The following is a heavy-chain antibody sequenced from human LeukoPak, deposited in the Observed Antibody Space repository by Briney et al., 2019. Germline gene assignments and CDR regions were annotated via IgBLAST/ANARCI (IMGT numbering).Heavy chain of an antibody. CDR2: IWYDGSNK. V-gene: IGHV3-33*06. CDR1: GFTFSSYG. J-gene: IGHJ3*02. Sequence: GGSLRLSCAASGFTFSSYGMHWVRQAPGKGLEWVAVIWYDGSNKYYADSVKGRFTISRDNSKNTLYLQMNSLRAEDTAVYYCAKGTIFGVVIIDAFDIWGQGTMVTVSS. D-gene: IGHD3-3*01. CDR3: AKGTIFGVVIIDAFDI.